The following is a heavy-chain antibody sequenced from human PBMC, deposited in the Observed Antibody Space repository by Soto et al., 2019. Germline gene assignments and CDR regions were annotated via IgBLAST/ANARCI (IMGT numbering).Heavy chain of an antibody. CDR2: IYPGDSDT. Sequence: GESLKISCKGSGYSFTSYWIGWVRQMPGKGLEWMGIIYPGDSDTRYSPSFQGQVTISADKSISTAYLQWSSLKASDSAMYYCARQYSYGYFAFDIWGQGTMVTVSS. CDR1: GYSFTSYW. D-gene: IGHD5-18*01. V-gene: IGHV5-51*01. J-gene: IGHJ3*02. CDR3: ARQYSYGYFAFDI.